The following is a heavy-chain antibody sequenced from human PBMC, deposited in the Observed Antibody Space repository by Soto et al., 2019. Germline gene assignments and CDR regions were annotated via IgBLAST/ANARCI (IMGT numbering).Heavy chain of an antibody. CDR1: GGSISSYY. V-gene: IGHV4-59*08. Sequence: SETLSLTCTVSGGSISSYYWSWIRQPPGKGLEWIGYIYYSGSTNYNPSLKSRVTISVDTSKNQFSLKLSSVTAADTAVYYCARSYSYSYDDYEESRAFDIWGQGTMVTVSS. CDR2: IYYSGST. J-gene: IGHJ3*02. D-gene: IGHD4-17*01. CDR3: ARSYSYSYDDYEESRAFDI.